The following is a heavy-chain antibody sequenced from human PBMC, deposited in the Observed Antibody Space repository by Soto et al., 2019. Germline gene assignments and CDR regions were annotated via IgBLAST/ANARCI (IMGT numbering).Heavy chain of an antibody. CDR1: GYSFTSYW. Sequence: GESLKISCKGSGYSFTSYWIGLVRQMPGKGLEWMGIIYPGDSDTRYSPSFQGQVTISADKSISTAYLQWSSLKASDTAMYYCARQSTYYYDSSGDAFDIWGQGTMVTVSS. D-gene: IGHD3-22*01. CDR2: IYPGDSDT. J-gene: IGHJ3*02. CDR3: ARQSTYYYDSSGDAFDI. V-gene: IGHV5-51*01.